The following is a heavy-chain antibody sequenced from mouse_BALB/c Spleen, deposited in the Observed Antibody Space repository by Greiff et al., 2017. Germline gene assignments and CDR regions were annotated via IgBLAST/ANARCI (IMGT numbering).Heavy chain of an antibody. D-gene: IGHD2-12*01. CDR1: GYTFTSYY. CDR2: IYPGDGST. Sequence: QVQLQQSGPELVKPGASVKMSCKASGYTFTSYYIHWVKQRPGQGLEWIGWIYPGDGSTKYNEKFKGKTTLTADKSSSTAYMLLSSLTSEDSAIYFCARFYYSHTGAMDYWGQGTSVTVSS. CDR3: ARFYYSHTGAMDY. J-gene: IGHJ4*01. V-gene: IGHV1S56*01.